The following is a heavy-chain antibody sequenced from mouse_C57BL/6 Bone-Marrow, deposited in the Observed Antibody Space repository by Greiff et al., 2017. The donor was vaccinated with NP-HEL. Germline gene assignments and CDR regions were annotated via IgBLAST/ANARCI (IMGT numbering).Heavy chain of an antibody. D-gene: IGHD1-1*01. CDR3: TQYYGSSSWFAY. CDR1: GFNITDDY. CDR2: IDPENGDT. V-gene: IGHV14-4*01. Sequence: VQLKQSGAELVRPGASVKLSCTASGFNITDDYMHWVKQRPEQGLEWIGWIDPENGDTEYASKFQGKATITADTSSNTAYLQLSSLTSEDTAVYYCTQYYGSSSWFAYWGQGTLVTVSA. J-gene: IGHJ3*01.